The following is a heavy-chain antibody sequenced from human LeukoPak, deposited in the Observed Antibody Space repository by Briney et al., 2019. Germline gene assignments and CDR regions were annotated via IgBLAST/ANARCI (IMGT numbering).Heavy chain of an antibody. Sequence: VKVSCKASGYTFTSYDINWVRQATGQGLEWMGWMNPNSDNTGYARKFQGRVTITRNTSISTAYMELSSLRSEDTAVYYCARVYDSSGHYPIDYWGQGTLVTVSS. CDR1: GYTFTSYD. J-gene: IGHJ4*02. V-gene: IGHV1-8*01. CDR2: MNPNSDNT. D-gene: IGHD3-22*01. CDR3: ARVYDSSGHYPIDY.